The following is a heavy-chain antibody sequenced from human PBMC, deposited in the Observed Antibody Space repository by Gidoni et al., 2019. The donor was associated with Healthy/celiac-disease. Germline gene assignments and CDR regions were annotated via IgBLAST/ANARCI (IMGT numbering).Heavy chain of an antibody. D-gene: IGHD4-17*01. V-gene: IGHV1-2*02. CDR2: INPNRGGT. J-gene: IGHJ5*02. Sequence: QVQLVPSVADVKQPGASVKVSCKASGYTLTVYHMHWVRQAPGQGLEWMGWINPNRGGTNYAKKLQGRVTMTRDTSISTAYMGLSRLRSDDTAVYYCARSIGEYECWFDPWGQGTLVTVSS. CDR3: ARSIGEYECWFDP. CDR1: GYTLTVYH.